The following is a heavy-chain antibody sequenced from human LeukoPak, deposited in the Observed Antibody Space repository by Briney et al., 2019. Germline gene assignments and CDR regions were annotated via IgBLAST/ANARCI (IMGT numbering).Heavy chain of an antibody. Sequence: PGGSLRLSCAASGFTFSSYSMNWVRQAPGKGLEWVSSISSSSSYIYYADSVKGRFTISRDNAKNSLYLQMNSLRAEDTAVYYCARDPTAYCGGDCYSFDYWGQGTLVTVSP. CDR3: ARDPTAYCGGDCYSFDY. CDR1: GFTFSSYS. V-gene: IGHV3-21*01. CDR2: ISSSSSYI. D-gene: IGHD2-21*02. J-gene: IGHJ4*02.